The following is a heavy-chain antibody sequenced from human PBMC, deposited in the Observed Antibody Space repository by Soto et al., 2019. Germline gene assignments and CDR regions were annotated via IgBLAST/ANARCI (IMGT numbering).Heavy chain of an antibody. CDR1: GYTFTSYG. CDR2: ISAYNGNT. CDR3: ARDWGRDYSTSHYYYYGMDG. V-gene: IGHV1-18*01. Sequence: QVQLVQSGAEVKKPGASVKVSCKASGYTFTSYGISWVRQTPGQGLEWMGWISAYNGNTNYAQKLQGRVTMTTDTATSTAYMELRSLRSDDTAVYYCARDWGRDYSTSHYYYYGMDGWGQGTTVTVSS. J-gene: IGHJ6*02. D-gene: IGHD4-4*01.